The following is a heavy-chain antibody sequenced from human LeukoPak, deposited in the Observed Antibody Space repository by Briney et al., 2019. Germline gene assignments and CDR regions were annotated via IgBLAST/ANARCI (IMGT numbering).Heavy chain of an antibody. CDR1: GSEFTFRSHA. CDR2: INSDGSST. J-gene: IGHJ4*02. Sequence: GGSLRLSCAASGSEFTFRSHAMAWVRQAPGKGLVWVSRINSDGSSTSYADSVKGRFTISRDNAKNTLYLQMNSLRAEDTAVYYCARDRGGSYPYYFDYWGQGTLVTVSS. V-gene: IGHV3-74*01. D-gene: IGHD1-26*01. CDR3: ARDRGGSYPYYFDY.